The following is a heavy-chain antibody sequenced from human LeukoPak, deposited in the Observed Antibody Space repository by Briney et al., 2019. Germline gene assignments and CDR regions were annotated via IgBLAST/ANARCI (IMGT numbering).Heavy chain of an antibody. V-gene: IGHV1-69*05. CDR3: ARDRGDYVWGSYRYTLDY. CDR1: GGTFSSYA. Sequence: SVKVSCKASGGTFSSYAISWVRQAPGQGLEWMGRIIPIFGTANYAQKFQGRVTITTDESTSTAYMELSSLRSEDTAVYYCARDRGDYVWGSYRYTLDYWGQGTPVTVSS. J-gene: IGHJ4*02. D-gene: IGHD3-16*02. CDR2: IIPIFGTA.